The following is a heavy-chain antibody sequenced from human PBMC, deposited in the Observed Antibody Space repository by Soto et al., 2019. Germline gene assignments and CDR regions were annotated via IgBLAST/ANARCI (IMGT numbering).Heavy chain of an antibody. Sequence: QVQLVESGGGVVQPGRSLRLSCAASGFTFSNYAMHWVRQAPGKGLEWVAVISYDGSNKYYADSVKGRFTISRDNSKNTLYLQMNSLRAEDTAVYYCARPLYSSNNPNYFYYYGMDVWGQGTTVTFSS. CDR3: ARPLYSSNNPNYFYYYGMDV. CDR1: GFTFSNYA. J-gene: IGHJ6*02. CDR2: ISYDGSNK. D-gene: IGHD6-13*01. V-gene: IGHV3-30-3*01.